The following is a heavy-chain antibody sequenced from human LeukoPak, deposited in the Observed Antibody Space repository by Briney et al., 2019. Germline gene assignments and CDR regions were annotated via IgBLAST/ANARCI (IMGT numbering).Heavy chain of an antibody. V-gene: IGHV3-74*01. CDR1: GNYW. J-gene: IGHJ4*02. CDR2: INSDESST. Sequence: GGSLRLSCAASGNYWMHWVRQVPGKGLVWVSHINSDESSTSYADSVKGRFTISRDNAKNTLYLGMNSLRAEDTAVYYCARGSSGGTFGYWGQGTLVTVSS. D-gene: IGHD3-3*02. CDR3: ARGSSGGTFGY.